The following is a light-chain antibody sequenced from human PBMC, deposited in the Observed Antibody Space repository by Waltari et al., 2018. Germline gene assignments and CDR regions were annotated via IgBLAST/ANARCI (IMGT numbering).Light chain of an antibody. V-gene: IGLV1-44*01. Sequence: QSVLTQPPSASGAPVQRVTITCSIRTSNIVSKTFYWYQQLPGTAPKLLMFNDDQRASGVPGRFSGSRSVTSAYMAISGLQSEDEATYYCAAWDDTLKGLFGGGTTLTVL. CDR2: NDD. CDR1: TSNIVSKT. CDR3: AAWDDTLKGL. J-gene: IGLJ3*02.